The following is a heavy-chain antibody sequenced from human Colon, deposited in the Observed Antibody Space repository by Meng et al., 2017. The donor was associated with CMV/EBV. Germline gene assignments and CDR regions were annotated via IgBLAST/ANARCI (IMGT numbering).Heavy chain of an antibody. CDR2: ISVFNGNT. V-gene: IGHV1-18*01. D-gene: IGHD2-2*01. Sequence: ASVKVSCKVSGYTFTSYGISWVRQAPGQGLEWMGWISVFNGNTKYAQKFQGRVTMTTDMSTKSAFMELRSLRSDDTAVYYCARVGDIVVEPAASFDFWGQGTLVTVSS. CDR1: GYTFTSYG. CDR3: ARVGDIVVEPAASFDF. J-gene: IGHJ4*02.